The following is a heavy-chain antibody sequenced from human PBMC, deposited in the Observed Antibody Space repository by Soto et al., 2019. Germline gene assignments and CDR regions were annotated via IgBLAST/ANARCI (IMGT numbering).Heavy chain of an antibody. CDR3: AVYYDILTGYYRSIYSYYMDV. V-gene: IGHV1-69*02. D-gene: IGHD3-9*01. Sequence: QVQLVQSGAEVKKPGSSVKVSCKASGGTFSSYTISWVRQAPGQGLEWMGRIIPILGIANYAQKFQGRVTITADKSTSTADMELSSLRSEDTAVYYCAVYYDILTGYYRSIYSYYMDVWGKGTTVTVSS. CDR1: GGTFSSYT. J-gene: IGHJ6*03. CDR2: IIPILGIA.